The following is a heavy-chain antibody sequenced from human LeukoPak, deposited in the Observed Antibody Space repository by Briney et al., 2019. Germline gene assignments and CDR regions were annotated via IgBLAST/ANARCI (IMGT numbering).Heavy chain of an antibody. V-gene: IGHV3-30-3*01. J-gene: IGHJ4*02. CDR2: ISYDGSNK. Sequence: GRSLRLSCAASGFTFSSYAMHWVRQAPGKGLEWVAVISYDGSNKYYADSVKGRFTISRDNSKNTLYLQMNSLRAEDTAVYYCAREPPYILVVRGVIPAGPTAFDYWGQGTLVTVSS. CDR3: AREPPYILVVRGVIPAGPTAFDY. D-gene: IGHD3-10*01. CDR1: GFTFSSYA.